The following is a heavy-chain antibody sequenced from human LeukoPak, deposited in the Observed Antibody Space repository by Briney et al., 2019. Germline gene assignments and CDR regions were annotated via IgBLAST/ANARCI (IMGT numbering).Heavy chain of an antibody. J-gene: IGHJ2*01. D-gene: IGHD5-24*01. CDR1: GFTFSSYW. Sequence: SGGSLRLSCAASGFTFSSYWMNWVRQAPGKGLEWVANIKQDGSEKNYVDFVKGRFTISRDNAKNSLDLQMNSLRAEDTAMYYCARARGDGYQWYFDLWGRGTLVTVSS. CDR3: ARARGDGYQWYFDL. CDR2: IKQDGSEK. V-gene: IGHV3-7*01.